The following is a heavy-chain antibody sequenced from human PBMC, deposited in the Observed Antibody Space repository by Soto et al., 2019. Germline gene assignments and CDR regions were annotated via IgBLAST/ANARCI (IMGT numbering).Heavy chain of an antibody. CDR1: GFTFSGYY. CDR2: IKQDGSEK. V-gene: IGHV3-7*01. Sequence: GGSLRLSCAASGFTFSGYYMSWARQAPGKGLEWVANIKQDGSEKYYVDSVKGRFTISRDNAQNSVYLQMNSLRAEDTAIYYCARVTSRVWFDLWGQGTLVTVSS. D-gene: IGHD4-4*01. J-gene: IGHJ5*02. CDR3: ARVTSRVWFDL.